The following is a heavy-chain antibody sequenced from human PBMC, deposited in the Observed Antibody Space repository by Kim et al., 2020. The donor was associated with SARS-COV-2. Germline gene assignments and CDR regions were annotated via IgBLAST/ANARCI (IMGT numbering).Heavy chain of an antibody. CDR1: GGSISSSSYY. V-gene: IGHV4-39*01. J-gene: IGHJ3*02. CDR2: IYYSGST. CDR3: ARGLLIWFGADAFDI. Sequence: SETLSLTCTVSGGSISSSSYYWGWIRQPPGKGLEWIGSIYYSGSTYYNPSLKSRVTISVDTSKNQFSLKLSSVTAADTAVYYCARGLLIWFGADAFDIWGQGTMVTVSS. D-gene: IGHD3-10*01.